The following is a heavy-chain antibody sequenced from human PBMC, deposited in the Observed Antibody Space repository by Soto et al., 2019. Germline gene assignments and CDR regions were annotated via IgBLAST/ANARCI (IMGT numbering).Heavy chain of an antibody. D-gene: IGHD2-2*01. V-gene: IGHV4-31*03. CDR3: ARGLSVVVPAAMSY. Sequence: QVQLQESGPGLVKPSQTLSLTCTVSGGSISSGGYYWSWIRQHPGKGLEWIGYIYYSGSTYYNPSLKSRVTISVDTSKSRCSLKLSSVTAADTAVYYCARGLSVVVPAAMSYWGQGTLVTVSS. CDR1: GGSISSGGYY. CDR2: IYYSGST. J-gene: IGHJ4*02.